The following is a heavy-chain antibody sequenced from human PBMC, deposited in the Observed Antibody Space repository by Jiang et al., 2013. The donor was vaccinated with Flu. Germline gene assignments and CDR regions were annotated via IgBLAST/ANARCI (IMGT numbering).Heavy chain of an antibody. CDR3: ATLRGSSYDTYLADY. J-gene: IGHJ4*02. CDR1: GFSFNYYR. Sequence: AASGFSFNYYRMHWVRLSPGKGLEWGGRSIWHDGSNKFYADPVRGRVLHLQRQFQEHVFLQMNSLRPEDTALYYCATLRGSSYDTYLADYWGQGTLVTVSS. V-gene: IGHV3-30*02. D-gene: IGHD3-9*01. CDR2: IWHDGSNK.